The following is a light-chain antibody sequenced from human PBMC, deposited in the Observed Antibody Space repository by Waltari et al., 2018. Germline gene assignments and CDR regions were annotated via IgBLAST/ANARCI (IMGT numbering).Light chain of an antibody. CDR2: GNT. CDR3: QSYDASLSGWV. J-gene: IGLJ2*01. Sequence: QSVLTQPPSVSGAPGQRVTISCTGSSSNIGADFDVHWYQQLPGTTPKLLIYGNTNRPSWVPDRFSGSKSDTSASLAITGLQAEDEADYYCQSYDASLSGWVFGGGTKLTVL. CDR1: SSNIGADFD. V-gene: IGLV1-40*01.